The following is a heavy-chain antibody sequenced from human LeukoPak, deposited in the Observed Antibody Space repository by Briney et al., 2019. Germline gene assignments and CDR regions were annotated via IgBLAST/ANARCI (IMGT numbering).Heavy chain of an antibody. CDR1: GGSISSISYY. CDR3: ARSKTYYYGSGGVLYQD. V-gene: IGHV4-39*07. Sequence: PSETLSLTCTVSGGSISSISYYWGWIRQPPGKGREGIGSIYYSGSTYYNPSLKSRVTISVDTSKNQFSLKLSSVTAADTAVYYCARSKTYYYGSGGVLYQDWGQGTLVTVSS. J-gene: IGHJ4*02. CDR2: IYYSGST. D-gene: IGHD3-10*01.